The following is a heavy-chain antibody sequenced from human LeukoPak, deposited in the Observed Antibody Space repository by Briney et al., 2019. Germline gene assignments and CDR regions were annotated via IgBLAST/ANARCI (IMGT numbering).Heavy chain of an antibody. CDR2: IWGDGSYK. J-gene: IGHJ5*02. CDR1: GFPFSDYA. D-gene: IGHD6-6*01. Sequence: SGGSLRLSCAGSGFPFSDYAMSWVRQAPGKGLDWVSAIWGDGSYKYYADSVRGRFTISRDNSKNTLYLQMHSLRAEDTAIYYCAKRLAGRPFSPPFDHWGRGTLVTVSS. CDR3: AKRLAGRPFSPPFDH. V-gene: IGHV3-23*01.